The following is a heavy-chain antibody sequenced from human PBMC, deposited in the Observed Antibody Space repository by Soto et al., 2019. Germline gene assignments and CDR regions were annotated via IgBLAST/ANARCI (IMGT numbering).Heavy chain of an antibody. V-gene: IGHV1-69*13. D-gene: IGHD3-10*01. J-gene: IGHJ4*02. CDR3: ARLLWFGESPTSPIDY. CDR1: GGTFSSYV. Sequence: SVKVSCKASGGTFSSYVISWVRQAPGQGLEWMGGIIPIFGTANYAQKFQGRVTITADESTSTAYMELSSLRSEDTAVYYCARLLWFGESPTSPIDYWGQGALVTVSS. CDR2: IIPIFGTA.